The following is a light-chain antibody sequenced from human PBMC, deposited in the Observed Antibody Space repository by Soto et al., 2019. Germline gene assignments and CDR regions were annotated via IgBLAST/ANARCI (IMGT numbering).Light chain of an antibody. J-gene: IGKJ1*01. CDR2: LGS. V-gene: IGKV2-28*01. Sequence: DIVMTQSPLSLPVTPGEPASISCRSSQSLLHSNGYTYLDWYLQKPGQSPQLLIYLGSNRASGVPDRFSGSGSGTDFTLKISRVEAEDVGVYYCMQALQTPWTCGQGTKVEIK. CDR3: MQALQTPWT. CDR1: QSLLHSNGYTY.